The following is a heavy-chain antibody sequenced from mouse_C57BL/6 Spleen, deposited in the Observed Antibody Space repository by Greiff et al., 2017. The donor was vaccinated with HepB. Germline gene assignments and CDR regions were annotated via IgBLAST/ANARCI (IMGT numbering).Heavy chain of an antibody. CDR3: VYSSGYVGWFAY. D-gene: IGHD3-2*02. CDR2: IRSKSNNYAT. CDR1: GFSFNTYA. V-gene: IGHV10-1*01. Sequence: EVQGVESGGGLVQPKGSLKLSCAASGFSFNTYAMNWVRQAPGKGLEWVARIRSKSNNYATYYADSVKDRFTISRDDSESMLYLQMNNLKTEDTAMYYGVYSSGYVGWFAYWGQGTLVTVSA. J-gene: IGHJ3*01.